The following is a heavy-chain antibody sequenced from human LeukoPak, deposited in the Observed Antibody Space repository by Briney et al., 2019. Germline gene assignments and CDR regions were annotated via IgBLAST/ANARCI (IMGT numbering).Heavy chain of an antibody. CDR3: ARVYSGNYYRAFDI. CDR1: AYTFTNYY. CDR2: INPSGGST. V-gene: IGHV1-46*01. Sequence: ASVKVSCKASAYTFTNYYMHWVRQAPGQGLEWMGIINPSGGSTSYAQKFQGRVIMTRDTSTSTVYMELSSLRSEDTAVYYCARVYSGNYYRAFDIWGQGTMVIVSS. J-gene: IGHJ3*02. D-gene: IGHD1-26*01.